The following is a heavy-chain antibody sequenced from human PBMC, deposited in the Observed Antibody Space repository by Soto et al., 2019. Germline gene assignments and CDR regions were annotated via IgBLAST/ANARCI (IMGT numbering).Heavy chain of an antibody. CDR3: ARAVPVQVVVDWFDP. CDR2: INHSGST. CDR1: GGSFSGYY. J-gene: IGHJ5*02. D-gene: IGHD3-22*01. Sequence: QVQLQQWGAGLLKTSETLSLTCAVYGGSFSGYYWNWIRQPPGKGLEWSGEINHSGSTNYNLSLKSRVTISVDTSMNQFSLRLRSVTAADTAVYYCARAVPVQVVVDWFDPWGQGTLVTVSS. V-gene: IGHV4-34*01.